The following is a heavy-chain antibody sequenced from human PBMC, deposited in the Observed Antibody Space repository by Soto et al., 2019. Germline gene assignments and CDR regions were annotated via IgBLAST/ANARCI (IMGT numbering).Heavy chain of an antibody. J-gene: IGHJ6*02. V-gene: IGHV4-59*01. Sequence: QVQLQESGPGLVKPSETLSLTCTVSGGSISSYYWSWIRQPPGKGLEWIGYIYYSGSTNYNPSLKSRVTISVDPSKNPFSLKLSSVTAAATAVYYCARAGLRHYYGSGSYYRESYYYGMDVWGQGTTVTVSS. CDR2: IYYSGST. CDR3: ARAGLRHYYGSGSYYRESYYYGMDV. D-gene: IGHD3-10*01. CDR1: GGSISSYY.